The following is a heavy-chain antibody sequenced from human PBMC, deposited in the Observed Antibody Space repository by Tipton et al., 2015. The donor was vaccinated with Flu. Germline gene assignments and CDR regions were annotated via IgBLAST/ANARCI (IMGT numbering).Heavy chain of an antibody. D-gene: IGHD5-12*01. J-gene: IGHJ3*02. V-gene: IGHV4-4*07. CDR3: ARDLRGYSGYTGGDAFDM. CDR1: GGSISTSY. CDR2: ISTSGST. Sequence: TLSLTCTVSGGSISTSYWSWIRQPAGKVLEWIGRISTSGSTNYNASLESRVTLSRDTSKNHISLRLTSATAADTALYYCARDLRGYSGYTGGDAFDMWGRGIIVFVSS.